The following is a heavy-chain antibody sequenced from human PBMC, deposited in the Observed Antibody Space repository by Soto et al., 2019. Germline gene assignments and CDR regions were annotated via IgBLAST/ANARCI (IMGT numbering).Heavy chain of an antibody. V-gene: IGHV1-69*01. Sequence: QVHLEQSGAEVKKPGSSVKVSCKFSGGTFSSYVIIWVRQAPGQGLEWMGGIIPVSGTANYAQKFNGRVTISADAATHTAYMELSSVRFDDTAVYYCATVDRSVALVGWFDPWGQGTLVTVSS. J-gene: IGHJ5*02. CDR3: ATVDRSVALVGWFDP. CDR1: GGTFSSYV. D-gene: IGHD2-8*02. CDR2: IIPVSGTA.